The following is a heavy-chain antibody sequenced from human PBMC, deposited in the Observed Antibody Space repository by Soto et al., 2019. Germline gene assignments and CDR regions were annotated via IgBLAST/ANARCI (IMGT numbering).Heavy chain of an antibody. CDR1: GYTFTSYG. V-gene: IGHV1-18*01. Sequence: ASVKVSCKASGYTFTSYGISWVRQAPGQGLEWMGWISAYNGNTNYAQKLQGRVTMTTDTSTSTAYMELRSLRSDDTAVYYCARHSQLLPPNHSDPWGQGTLVTVSS. CDR2: ISAYNGNT. CDR3: ARHSQLLPPNHSDP. J-gene: IGHJ5*02. D-gene: IGHD2-2*01.